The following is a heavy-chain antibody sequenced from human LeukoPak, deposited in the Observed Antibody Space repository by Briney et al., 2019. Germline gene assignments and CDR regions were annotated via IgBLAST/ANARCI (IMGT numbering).Heavy chain of an antibody. V-gene: IGHV1-8*01. D-gene: IGHD6-6*01. CDR2: MNPNSGKT. J-gene: IGHJ4*02. CDR1: GYTFSSYD. Sequence: ASVKVSCKASGYTFSSYDINWVRQATGQGFEWMGWMNPNSGKTGYAQKFQGRVTMTRNTSISTAYMELSSLRAADTAVYYCARDKGTSYLSSFDYWGQGTLVTVPS. CDR3: ARDKGTSYLSSFDY.